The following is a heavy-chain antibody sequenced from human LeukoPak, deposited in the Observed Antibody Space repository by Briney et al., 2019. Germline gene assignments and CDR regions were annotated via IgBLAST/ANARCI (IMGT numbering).Heavy chain of an antibody. Sequence: PSETLSLTCAVYGGSFSGYYWSWLRQPPGKGVEWIGEINHSGSTNYNPSLKSRVTISVDTSKNQFSLKLSSVTAADTAVYYCARRAARPYYYYCMDVWGKGTTVTVSS. CDR2: INHSGST. CDR3: ARRAARPYYYYCMDV. CDR1: GGSFSGYY. V-gene: IGHV4-34*01. D-gene: IGHD6-6*01. J-gene: IGHJ6*03.